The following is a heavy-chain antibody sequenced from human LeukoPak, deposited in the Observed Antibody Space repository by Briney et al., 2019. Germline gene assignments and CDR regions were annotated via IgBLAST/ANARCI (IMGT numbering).Heavy chain of an antibody. CDR1: GGSVRNYY. V-gene: IGHV4-59*08. CDR2: SSYSGST. D-gene: IGHD6-13*01. Sequence: SETLSLTCTVSGGSVRNYYWTWIRQSPGKGLEWIGYSSYSGSTNYNPSLKSRATISIDTSKNQFSLKLSSVTAADTAVYYCARHPISSSSFDYWGQGTLVTVSS. J-gene: IGHJ4*02. CDR3: ARHPISSSSFDY.